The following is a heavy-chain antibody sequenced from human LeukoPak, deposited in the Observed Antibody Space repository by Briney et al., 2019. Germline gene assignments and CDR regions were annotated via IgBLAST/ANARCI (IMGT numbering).Heavy chain of an antibody. V-gene: IGHV3-74*01. Sequence: GGSLRLSCAASGFTFSNHWMHWVRQVPGKGLVWVSRIDGGGSSTSYADSVRGRFSISRDNGKSTLYLQMNSLKVEDTAVHYCARGPGSSGGAFVGDYWGHGTLVTVSS. D-gene: IGHD3-22*01. CDR3: ARGPGSSGGAFVGDY. CDR1: GFTFSNHW. J-gene: IGHJ4*01. CDR2: IDGGGSST.